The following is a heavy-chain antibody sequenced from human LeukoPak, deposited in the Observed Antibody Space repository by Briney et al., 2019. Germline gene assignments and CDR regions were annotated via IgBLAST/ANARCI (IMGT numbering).Heavy chain of an antibody. CDR3: ARLPYDAFDV. V-gene: IGHV4-59*01. CDR2: IHYSGYT. Sequence: SETLSLTCVVSGDPISNYYWSWIRQPPGKGLEWIGYIHYSGYTNFNPSLKSRVTVSVDTSKSQFSLRPSSVTTADTAVYYCARLPYDAFDVWGQGTMVTVSS. J-gene: IGHJ3*01. CDR1: GDPISNYY.